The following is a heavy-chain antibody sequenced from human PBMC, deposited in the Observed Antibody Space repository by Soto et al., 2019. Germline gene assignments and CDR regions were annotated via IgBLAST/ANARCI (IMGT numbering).Heavy chain of an antibody. Sequence: TSETLSLPCTVSGGSISSYYWSWIRQPPGKGLEWIGYIYYSGSTNYNPSLKSRVTISVDTSKNQFSLKLSSVTAADTAVYYCARAKAPLYSSSWYWFDPWGQGTLVTVSS. V-gene: IGHV4-59*08. J-gene: IGHJ5*02. CDR3: ARAKAPLYSSSWYWFDP. D-gene: IGHD6-13*01. CDR2: IYYSGST. CDR1: GGSISSYY.